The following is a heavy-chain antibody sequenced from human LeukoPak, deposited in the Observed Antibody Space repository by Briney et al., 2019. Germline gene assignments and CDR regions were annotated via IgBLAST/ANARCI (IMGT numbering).Heavy chain of an antibody. V-gene: IGHV5-51*01. D-gene: IGHD2-2*01. Sequence: GESLKISCKGSGYSFPNYWIGWVRQMPGKGLEWLGILYPGDSDTRYSPSFQGQVTISADKSISTAYLQWSSLKASDTAMYYCVRHLSDITSCPNYWGPGTLITVAS. CDR1: GYSFPNYW. CDR2: LYPGDSDT. J-gene: IGHJ4*02. CDR3: VRHLSDITSCPNY.